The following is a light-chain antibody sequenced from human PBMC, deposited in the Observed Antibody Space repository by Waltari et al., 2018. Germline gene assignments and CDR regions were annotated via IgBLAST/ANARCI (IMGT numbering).Light chain of an antibody. V-gene: IGKV4-1*01. Sequence: DIVMTQSPDSLAVSLGERAPITCKSSQTVLHSSDTKNYVAWYQQKPGQPPKLLIYWSSTRESGVPDRFSGSGSGTDFTLTISSLQAEDVAVYYCHQYSSTPWTFGQGTKVEVK. CDR2: WSS. J-gene: IGKJ1*01. CDR1: QTVLHSSDTKNY. CDR3: HQYSSTPWT.